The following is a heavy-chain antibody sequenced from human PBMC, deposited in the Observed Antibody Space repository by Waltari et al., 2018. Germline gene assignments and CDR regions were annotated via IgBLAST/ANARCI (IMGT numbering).Heavy chain of an antibody. CDR1: GGSISSYY. J-gene: IGHJ4*02. Sequence: QVQLQESGPGLVKPSETLSLTCTVSGGSISSYYWSWIRQPPGKGLEWIGYIYYSGSTNYNPSLKSRVTISVDTSKNQFSLKLSSVTAADTAVYYCARDGRSGSYFDYWGQGTLVTVSS. D-gene: IGHD1-26*01. V-gene: IGHV4-59*01. CDR2: IYYSGST. CDR3: ARDGRSGSYFDY.